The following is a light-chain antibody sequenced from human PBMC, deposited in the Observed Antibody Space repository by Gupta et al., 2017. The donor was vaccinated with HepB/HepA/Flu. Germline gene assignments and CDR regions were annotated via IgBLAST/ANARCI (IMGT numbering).Light chain of an antibody. J-gene: IGKJ4*02. V-gene: IGKV2-28*01. CDR1: QSLLHNNGYHY. CDR3: MQARYWPRT. CDR2: LGS. Sequence: DIVMTPSPLSLPVTPGKPASISCRSSQSLLHNNGYHYLDWYLQKQGQSQQLLFYLGSNRASVVPDRCSGSGSGKVFTLSSSRLEDEDVGIYYRMQARYWPRTFGEGTKVEI.